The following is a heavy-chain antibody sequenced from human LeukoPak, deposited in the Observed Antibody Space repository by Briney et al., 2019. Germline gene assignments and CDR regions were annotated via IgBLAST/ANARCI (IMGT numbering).Heavy chain of an antibody. J-gene: IGHJ6*02. V-gene: IGHV4-59*11. CDR3: VRSATIAVFRYGMDV. CDR1: GGSITSPY. Sequence: TSETLSLTCSVSGGSITSPYWSWVRQPPGKGLEYVGYVHHTGVTNYNPSLRGRVSVSMDASKNQFYLKLNSVTAADTAIYYCVRSATIAVFRYGMDVWGQGTTVTVSS. D-gene: IGHD5-24*01. CDR2: VHHTGVT.